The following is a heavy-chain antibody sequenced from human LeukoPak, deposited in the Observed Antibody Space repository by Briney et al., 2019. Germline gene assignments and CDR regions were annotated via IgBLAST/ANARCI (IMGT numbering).Heavy chain of an antibody. CDR2: TSGSGGST. CDR1: GFTFSNYA. J-gene: IGHJ4*02. CDR3: AKGRLYDSSGYYSRYFDY. Sequence: GGSLRLSCAASGFTFSNYAMSWVRQAPGKGLEWVSATSGSGGSTYYADSVKGRFTISRDNSKNTLYLQMNSLRAEDTAVYYCAKGRLYDSSGYYSRYFDYWGQGTLVTVSS. D-gene: IGHD3-22*01. V-gene: IGHV3-23*01.